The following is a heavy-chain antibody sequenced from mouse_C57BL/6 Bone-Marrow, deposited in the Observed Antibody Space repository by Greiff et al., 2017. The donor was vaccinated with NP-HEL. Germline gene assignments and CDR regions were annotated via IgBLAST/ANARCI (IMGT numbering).Heavy chain of an antibody. CDR3: ARSGNLGY. Sequence: LQESGPELVKPGASVKISCKASGYAFSSSWMNWVKQRPGKGLEWIGRIYPGDGDTNYNGKFKGKATLTADKSSSTAYMQLSSLTSEDSAVYFCARSGNLGYWGQGTTLTVSS. J-gene: IGHJ2*01. V-gene: IGHV1-82*01. CDR1: GYAFSSSW. D-gene: IGHD3-1*01. CDR2: IYPGDGDT.